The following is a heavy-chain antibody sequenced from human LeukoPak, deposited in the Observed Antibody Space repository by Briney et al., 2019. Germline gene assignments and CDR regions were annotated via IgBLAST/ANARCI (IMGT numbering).Heavy chain of an antibody. V-gene: IGHV3-23*01. CDR2: ISGSTSST. J-gene: IGHJ4*02. D-gene: IGHD6-19*01. Sequence: GGSLRLSCAASEFTISGYWMSWVRRAPGKGLEWVSAISGSTSSTYYADSVKGRFTISRDNSKNTLYLQLNSLRAEDTAIYYCAKHLGYSSSHTDNWGQGTLVTVSS. CDR1: EFTISGYW. CDR3: AKHLGYSSSHTDN.